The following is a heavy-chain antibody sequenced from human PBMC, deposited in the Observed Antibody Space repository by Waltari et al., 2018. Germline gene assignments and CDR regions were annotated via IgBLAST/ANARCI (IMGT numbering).Heavy chain of an antibody. Sequence: HLVESGGGGVRPGGSLRLSCAASGFDCEFVGMSWVRQAPGKGLEWVASLSWNAGDTYYAEVAEGRFTISRDNAKNSLYLQMNSLRAEDTAFYYCAKDGGYSYYNSYFDVWGQGTLVTVSS. CDR2: LSWNAGDT. D-gene: IGHD3-22*01. V-gene: IGHV3-20*04. J-gene: IGHJ4*02. CDR1: GFDCEFVG. CDR3: AKDGGYSYYNSYFDV.